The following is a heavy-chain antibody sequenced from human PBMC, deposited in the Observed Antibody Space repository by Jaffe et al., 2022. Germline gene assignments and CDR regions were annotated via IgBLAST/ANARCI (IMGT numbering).Heavy chain of an antibody. Sequence: QVQLQESGPGLVKPSETLSLTCAVSGYSISSGYYWGWIRQPPGKGLEWIGSIYHSGSTYYNPSLKSRVTISVDTSKNQFSLKLSSVTAADTAVYYCARLPVGADLNWFDPWGQGTLVTVSS. V-gene: IGHV4-38-2*01. CDR2: IYHSGST. CDR1: GYSISSGYY. J-gene: IGHJ5*02. CDR3: ARLPVGADLNWFDP. D-gene: IGHD1-26*01.